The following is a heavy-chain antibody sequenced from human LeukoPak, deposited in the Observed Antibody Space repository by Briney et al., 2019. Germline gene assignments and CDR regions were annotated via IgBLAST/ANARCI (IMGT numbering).Heavy chain of an antibody. Sequence: GGSLRLSCAASGFTFSSYGMHWVRQAPGKGLEWVAVIWYDGSNKYYADSVKGRFTISRDNSKNTLYLQMNSLRAEDTAVYYCARDGTVGATTGVNAFDIWGQGTMVTVSS. CDR2: IWYDGSNK. D-gene: IGHD1-26*01. V-gene: IGHV3-33*01. CDR1: GFTFSSYG. CDR3: ARDGTVGATTGVNAFDI. J-gene: IGHJ3*02.